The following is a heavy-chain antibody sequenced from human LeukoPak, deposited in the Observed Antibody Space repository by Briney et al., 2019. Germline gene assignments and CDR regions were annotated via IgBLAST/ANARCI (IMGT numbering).Heavy chain of an antibody. J-gene: IGHJ4*02. CDR1: GGTFSSYA. CDR2: IIPIFGTA. V-gene: IGHV1-69*06. CDR3: ASSCSGSYHSPFDY. D-gene: IGHD1-26*01. Sequence: ASVKVSCKASGGTFSSYAISWVRQAPGQGLEWKGGIIPIFGTANYAQTFQGRVTITADKSTSTAYMELSSLRSEDTAVYYCASSCSGSYHSPFDYWGQGTLVTVSS.